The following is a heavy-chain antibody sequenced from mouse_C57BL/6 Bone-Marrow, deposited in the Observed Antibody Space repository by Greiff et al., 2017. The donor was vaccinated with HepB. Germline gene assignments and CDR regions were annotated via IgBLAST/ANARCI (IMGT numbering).Heavy chain of an antibody. J-gene: IGHJ4*01. CDR3: ARITTVVAGDAMDY. D-gene: IGHD1-1*01. Sequence: QVQLQQSGAELVRPGTSVKVSCKASGYAFTNYLIEWVKQRPGQGLEWIGVINPGSGGTNYNEKFKGKATLTADKYSSTAYMQLSSLTSEDSAVYFCARITTVVAGDAMDYWGQGTSVTVSS. CDR1: GYAFTNYL. V-gene: IGHV1-54*01. CDR2: INPGSGGT.